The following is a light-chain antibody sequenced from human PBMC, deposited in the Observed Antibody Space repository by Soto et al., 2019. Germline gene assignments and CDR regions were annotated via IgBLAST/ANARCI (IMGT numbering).Light chain of an antibody. Sequence: EIVLTQSPGTLSLSPGEEATLSCRASQSVSGNLAWYQQRPGQVPRLLLYRASARAAGIPDRFSGSGSETDYTLTISSLAPEDFAVYYCQQYGRSPWAFGHGTQVEIK. J-gene: IGKJ1*01. V-gene: IGKV3-20*01. CDR2: RAS. CDR1: QSVSGN. CDR3: QQYGRSPWA.